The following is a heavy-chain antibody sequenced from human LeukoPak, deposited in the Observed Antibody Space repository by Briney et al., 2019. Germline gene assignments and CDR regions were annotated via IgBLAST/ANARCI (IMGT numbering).Heavy chain of an antibody. CDR1: GFTFRSYG. CDR3: AKDGTGCGGDCYSDY. D-gene: IGHD2-21*02. CDR2: ITYSGGNT. Sequence: GGSLRLSCAASGFTFRSYGMSWFRQAPGKGPEWVSAITYSGGNTYYADSVKGRFTISRDNSKSTLYLQMNSLRAEDTAVHYCAKDGTGCGGDCYSDYWGQGTLVTVSS. V-gene: IGHV3-23*01. J-gene: IGHJ4*02.